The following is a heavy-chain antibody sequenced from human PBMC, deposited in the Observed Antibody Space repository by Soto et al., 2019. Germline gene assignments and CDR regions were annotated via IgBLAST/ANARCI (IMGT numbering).Heavy chain of an antibody. V-gene: IGHV1-2*04. J-gene: IGHJ5*02. CDR1: GYTFTGYY. Sequence: ASVKVSCKASGYTFTGYYMHWVRQAPGQGLEWMGWINPNSGGTNYAQKFQGWVTMTRDTSISTAYMELSRLRSDDTAVYYCARASYYDFWSGSFNWFDPWGQGTLVTVSS. CDR3: ARASYYDFWSGSFNWFDP. CDR2: INPNSGGT. D-gene: IGHD3-3*01.